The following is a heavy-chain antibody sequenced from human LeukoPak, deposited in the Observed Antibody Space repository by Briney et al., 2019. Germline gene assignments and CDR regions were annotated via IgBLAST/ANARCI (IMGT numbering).Heavy chain of an antibody. CDR3: ARAGSRVTTMGIVGY. D-gene: IGHD4-23*01. V-gene: IGHV3-21*01. J-gene: IGHJ4*02. Sequence: GGSLRLSCAVPGLTFSSYGMNWVRQAPGKWLEWVSSISSTGSTIYYADSVKGRFTISRDNTKNSLYLQMNSLRVEDTAVYYCARAGSRVTTMGIVGYWGQGTLVTVSS. CDR2: ISSTGSTI. CDR1: GLTFSSYG.